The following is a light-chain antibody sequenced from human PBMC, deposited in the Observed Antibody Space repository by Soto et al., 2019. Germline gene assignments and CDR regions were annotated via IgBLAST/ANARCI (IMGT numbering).Light chain of an antibody. CDR1: QSVSSY. V-gene: IGKV3-11*01. CDR3: VQRSTWPWT. Sequence: EIVLTQSPATLSLSPGERATLSCRASQSVSSYLAWYQHKFGQAPRLLFYDTSNRAAGTPARFGSSWSGTDFTLTISSLEPEDFAVYYRVQRSTWPWTVGQGTKVGIK. J-gene: IGKJ1*01. CDR2: DTS.